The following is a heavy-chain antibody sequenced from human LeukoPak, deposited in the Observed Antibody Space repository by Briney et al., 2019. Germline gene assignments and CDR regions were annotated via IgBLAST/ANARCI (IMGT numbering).Heavy chain of an antibody. CDR3: ARGIYGPYYFDS. Sequence: PGGSLRLSCAASGFTVTTYYMSWVRQAPGKGLEWISVIYSAGHTYYAHSVKGRFAISRDNSNNTLYLQMNSLRAEDTAVYYCARGIYGPYYFDSWGQGTLVTVSS. D-gene: IGHD2/OR15-2a*01. J-gene: IGHJ4*02. CDR2: IYSAGHT. CDR1: GFTVTTYY. V-gene: IGHV3-53*01.